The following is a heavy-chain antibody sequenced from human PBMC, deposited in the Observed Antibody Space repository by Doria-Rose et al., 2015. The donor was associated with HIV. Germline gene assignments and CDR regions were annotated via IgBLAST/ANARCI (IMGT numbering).Heavy chain of an antibody. CDR1: GVSLSSPGMG. CDR2: MFADDER. J-gene: IGHJ4*02. D-gene: IGHD6-13*01. Sequence: QVQLVQSGPVLVKPTETLTLTCTVSGVSLSSPGMGVGWIRQPPGKALEWLANMFADDERSYTTSLKSRLTISSGTSKSQVVLTMTDMDPVDTATYYCARIKSSRWYHKYYFDFWGQGTLVIVSA. V-gene: IGHV2-26*01. CDR3: ARIKSSRWYHKYYFDF.